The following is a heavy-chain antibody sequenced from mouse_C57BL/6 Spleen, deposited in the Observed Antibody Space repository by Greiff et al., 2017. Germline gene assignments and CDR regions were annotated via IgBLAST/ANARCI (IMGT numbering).Heavy chain of an antibody. CDR1: GFTFSSYA. D-gene: IGHD1-1*01. Sequence: EVKLMESGGGLVKPGGSLKLSCAASGFTFSSYAMSWVRQTPEKRLEWVATISDGGSYTYYPDNVKGRFTISRDNAKNNLYLQMSHLKSEDTAMYYCAREGYYGSSYWYFAVWGTGTTVTVSS. CDR2: ISDGGSYT. J-gene: IGHJ1*03. V-gene: IGHV5-4*01. CDR3: AREGYYGSSYWYFAV.